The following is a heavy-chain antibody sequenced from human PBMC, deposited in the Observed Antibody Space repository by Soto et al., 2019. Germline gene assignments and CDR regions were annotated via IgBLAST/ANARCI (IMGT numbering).Heavy chain of an antibody. CDR1: GGSIGRGDYY. V-gene: IGHV4-30-4*01. J-gene: IGHJ4*02. D-gene: IGHD5-12*01. CDR2: IYYSGTT. Sequence: LSLTCAVSGGSIGRGDYYWSWIRQPPGKGLEWIGYIYYSGTTYYNPSLKSRVSISVDTSKNQFSLKLSSVTAADTAIYYCTRVVVATTGGRRYYFDYWGQGTPVTVSS. CDR3: TRVVVATTGGRRYYFDY.